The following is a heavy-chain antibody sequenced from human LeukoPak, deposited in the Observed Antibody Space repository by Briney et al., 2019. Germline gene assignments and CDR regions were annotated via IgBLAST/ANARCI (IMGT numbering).Heavy chain of an antibody. D-gene: IGHD2-2*01. Sequence: ASVKVSCKASGHTFTSYGISWVRQAPGQGLEWMGWISAYNGNTNYAQKLQGRVTMTTDTSTSTAYMELRSLRSDDTAVYYCAREGTDIVVVPAAMLDYWGQGTLVTVSS. CDR1: GHTFTSYG. CDR2: ISAYNGNT. V-gene: IGHV1-18*04. CDR3: AREGTDIVVVPAAMLDY. J-gene: IGHJ4*02.